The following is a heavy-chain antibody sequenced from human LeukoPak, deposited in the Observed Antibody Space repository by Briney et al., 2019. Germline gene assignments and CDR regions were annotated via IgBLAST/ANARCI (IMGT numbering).Heavy chain of an antibody. CDR3: ARALWNHEH. J-gene: IGHJ4*02. V-gene: IGHV3-11*06. Sequence: TGGSLRLSCAVSGLTVSNNYMSWVRQAPGKGLEWVSFISTTGSYTYYADSVKGRFTISRDNAKNSLYLQMNSLRAEDTAVYYCARALWNHEHWGRGTLVTVSS. CDR1: GLTVSNNY. CDR2: ISTTGSYT. D-gene: IGHD1-1*01.